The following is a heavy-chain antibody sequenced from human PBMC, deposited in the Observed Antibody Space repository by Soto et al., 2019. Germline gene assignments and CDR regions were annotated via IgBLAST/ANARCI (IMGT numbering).Heavy chain of an antibody. CDR2: IIPIFGTA. D-gene: IGHD2-21*02. Sequence: ASVKGSCKASGGTFSSYAISWVRQAPGQGLEWVGGIIPIFGTANYAQKFQGRVTITADESTSTAYMELSSLRSEDTAVYYCAREAVVTATSTYYFDYWGQGTLVTVSS. CDR3: AREAVVTATSTYYFDY. V-gene: IGHV1-69*13. CDR1: GGTFSSYA. J-gene: IGHJ4*02.